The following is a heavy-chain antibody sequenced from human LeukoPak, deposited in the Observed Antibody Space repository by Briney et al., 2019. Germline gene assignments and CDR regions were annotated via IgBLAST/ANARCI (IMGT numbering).Heavy chain of an antibody. CDR1: GYTFTSYG. CDR3: ARAIAVAGADAFDI. Sequence: ASVKVSCKASGYTFTSYGISWVRQAPGQGLEWMGWISAYNGNTNYAQKLQGRVTMTTDTSTSTAYMELSSLRSEDTAVYYCARAIAVAGADAFDIWGQGTIISVSS. D-gene: IGHD6-19*01. CDR2: ISAYNGNT. J-gene: IGHJ3*02. V-gene: IGHV1-18*01.